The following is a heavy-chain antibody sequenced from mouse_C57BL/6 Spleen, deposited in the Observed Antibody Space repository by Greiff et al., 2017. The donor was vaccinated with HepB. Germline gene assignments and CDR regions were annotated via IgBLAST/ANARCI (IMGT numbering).Heavy chain of an antibody. D-gene: IGHD1-1*01. CDR1: GFSLTSYG. CDR3: AKNSAEGSSYGYFDV. CDR2: IWRGGST. Sequence: QVQLKQSGPGLVQPSQSLSITCTVSGFSLTSYGVHWVRQSPGKGLEWLGVIWRGGSTDYNAAFMSRLSITKDNSKSQVFFKMNNLQADDTAIYYCAKNSAEGSSYGYFDVWGTGTTVTVSS. V-gene: IGHV2-5*01. J-gene: IGHJ1*03.